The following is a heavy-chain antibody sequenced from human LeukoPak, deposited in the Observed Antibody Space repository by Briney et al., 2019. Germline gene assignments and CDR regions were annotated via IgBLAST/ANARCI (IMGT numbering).Heavy chain of an antibody. CDR2: ISAYNGNT. CDR1: GYTFTSYGISYG. Sequence: ASVKVSCKASGYTFTSYGISYGISWVRQAPGQGLEWVGWISAYNGNTNYAQKLQGRVTMTTDTSTSTAYMELRSLRSDDTAVYYCAREKGGYCSSTSCRNYYYYYYMDVWGKGTTVTVSS. J-gene: IGHJ6*03. CDR3: AREKGGYCSSTSCRNYYYYYYMDV. D-gene: IGHD2-2*01. V-gene: IGHV1-18*01.